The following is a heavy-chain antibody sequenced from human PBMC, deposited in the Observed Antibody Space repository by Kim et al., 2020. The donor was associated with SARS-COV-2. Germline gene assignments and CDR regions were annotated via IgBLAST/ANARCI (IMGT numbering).Heavy chain of an antibody. CDR3: TGVVDFDY. Sequence: GGSLRLSCAASGLTFSNYGMHWVRQAPGKGLVWVSHINNDGTRTTYADSVKGRFTISRDNSKNTLYLQMNSLGAEDTAVYYCTGVVDFDYWGQGTLVTVSS. CDR1: GLTFSNYG. CDR2: INNDGTRT. V-gene: IGHV3-74*01. J-gene: IGHJ4*02.